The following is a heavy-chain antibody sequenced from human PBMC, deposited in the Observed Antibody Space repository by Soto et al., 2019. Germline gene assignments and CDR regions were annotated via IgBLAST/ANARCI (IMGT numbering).Heavy chain of an antibody. CDR2: ISAYNGNT. D-gene: IGHD2-2*01. V-gene: IGHV1-18*01. CDR1: GYTFTSYG. J-gene: IGHJ5*02. Sequence: ASVKVSCKASGYTFTSYGISWVRQAPGQGLEWMGWISAYNGNTNYAQKLQGRVTMTRDTSTSTVYMELSSLRSEDTAVYYCARVGNCSSTSCYYNWFDPWGQGTLVTVSS. CDR3: ARVGNCSSTSCYYNWFDP.